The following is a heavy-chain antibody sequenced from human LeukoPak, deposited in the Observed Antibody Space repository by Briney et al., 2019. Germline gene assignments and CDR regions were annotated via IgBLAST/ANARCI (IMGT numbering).Heavy chain of an antibody. Sequence: GGSLRLSCAASGFTFSSYAMSWVRQAPGKGLEWVSAISASGGGTYYPDSVRGRFTISRDNSKNTLYLQMNSLRAEDTAVYYCAKDLAGSGSYSFDYWGQGTLVTVSS. D-gene: IGHD1-26*01. CDR2: ISASGGGT. J-gene: IGHJ4*02. V-gene: IGHV3-23*01. CDR1: GFTFSSYA. CDR3: AKDLAGSGSYSFDY.